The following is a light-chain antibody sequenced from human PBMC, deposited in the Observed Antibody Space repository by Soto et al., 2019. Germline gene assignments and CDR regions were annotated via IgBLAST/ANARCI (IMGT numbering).Light chain of an antibody. CDR2: EVS. V-gene: IGLV2-14*01. Sequence: QSALTQPASVSGSPGQSITISCTGTSSDVGGYNYVSWYQQHPGKAPKLMIYEVSNRPSGVSNRFSGSKSGNTASLTISGLQAEDESAYYCSSYTSISTHVVFGGGTKLIVL. CDR3: SSYTSISTHVV. CDR1: SSDVGGYNY. J-gene: IGLJ3*02.